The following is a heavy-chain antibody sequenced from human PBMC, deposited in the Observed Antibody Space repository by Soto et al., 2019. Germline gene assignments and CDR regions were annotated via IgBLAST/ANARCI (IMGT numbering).Heavy chain of an antibody. CDR1: GFTVSNNY. V-gene: IGHV3-53*01. CDR2: MYSGGST. D-gene: IGHD3-16*01. Sequence: EVQLVESGGALIQPGGSLILSCAASGFTVSNNYISWVRQAPGKGLEWVSLMYSGGSTHYANSVKGRFTISRDGSKNTVSLQMKSLRAEDTAVYYCTQLGAFDVWGQGTMVTVSS. CDR3: TQLGAFDV. J-gene: IGHJ3*01.